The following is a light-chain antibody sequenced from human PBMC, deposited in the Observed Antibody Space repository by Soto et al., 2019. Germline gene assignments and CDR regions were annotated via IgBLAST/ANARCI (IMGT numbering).Light chain of an antibody. J-gene: IGLJ2*01. V-gene: IGLV2-14*03. CDR1: SSDVGGYNY. Sequence: QSALTQPASVSGSPGQSITISCTGTSSDVGGYNYVSWYQHHPGKAPKLMIYDVSVRPSGVSNRFSGSKSGNTASLTISGLQAEDEADYYCSSSTSSNTLVFGGGTKVTVL. CDR3: SSSTSSNTLV. CDR2: DVS.